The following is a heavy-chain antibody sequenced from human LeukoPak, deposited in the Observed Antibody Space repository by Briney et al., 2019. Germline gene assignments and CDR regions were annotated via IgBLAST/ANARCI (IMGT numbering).Heavy chain of an antibody. CDR2: ISAYNGNT. Sequence: ASVKVSCKASGYTFTSYGISWVRQAPGQGLEWMGWISAYNGNTNYAQKLQGRVTMTTDTSTSTDYMELRSLSSDDTAVYYCARDRLASSGWYTTLPIGYWGQGTLVTVSS. CDR3: ARDRLASSGWYTTLPIGY. CDR1: GYTFTSYG. J-gene: IGHJ4*02. D-gene: IGHD6-19*01. V-gene: IGHV1-18*01.